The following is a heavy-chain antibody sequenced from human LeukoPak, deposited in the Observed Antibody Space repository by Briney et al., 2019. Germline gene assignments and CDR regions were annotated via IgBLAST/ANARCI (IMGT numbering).Heavy chain of an antibody. D-gene: IGHD3-22*01. CDR3: AKDLGRGYYDSSGYLDY. V-gene: IGHV3-23*01. J-gene: IGHJ4*02. Sequence: PGGSLRLSCAASGFTFSIYAMSWVRQAPGKGLEWVSAISGSGGSTYYADSVKGRFTISRDNSKNTLYLQMNSLRAEDTAVYYCAKDLGRGYYDSSGYLDYWGQGTLVTVSS. CDR1: GFTFSIYA. CDR2: ISGSGGST.